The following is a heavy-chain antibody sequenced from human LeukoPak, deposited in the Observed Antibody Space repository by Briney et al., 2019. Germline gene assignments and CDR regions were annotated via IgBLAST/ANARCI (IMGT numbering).Heavy chain of an antibody. CDR3: ARPYDILTGSDY. Sequence: SETLSLTCAVYGGSFSGYYWSWIRQPPGKGLEWIGETNHSGSTNYNPSLKSRVTISVDTSKNQFSLKLSSVTAADTAVYYCARPYDILTGSDYWGQGTLVTVSS. CDR2: TNHSGST. D-gene: IGHD3-9*01. J-gene: IGHJ4*02. V-gene: IGHV4-34*01. CDR1: GGSFSGYY.